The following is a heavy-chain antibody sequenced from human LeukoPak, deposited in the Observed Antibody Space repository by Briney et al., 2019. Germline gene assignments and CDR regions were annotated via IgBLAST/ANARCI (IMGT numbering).Heavy chain of an antibody. D-gene: IGHD3-3*01. CDR3: VKGQKHDFWSGHSHVYFDY. V-gene: IGHV3-23*01. J-gene: IGHJ4*02. CDR1: GFTFNIYA. CDR2: ISDSGDTT. Sequence: GGSLRLSCEVSGFTFNIYAIAWVRQAPGKGLEWVSTISDSGDTTYYADSVKGRFTISRDNSKNTLYLQMNSLRAEDTAIYFCVKGQKHDFWSGHSHVYFDYWGRGALVTVSS.